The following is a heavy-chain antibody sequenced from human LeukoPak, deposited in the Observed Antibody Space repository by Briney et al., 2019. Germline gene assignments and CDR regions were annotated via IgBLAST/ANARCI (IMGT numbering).Heavy chain of an antibody. CDR1: GGSISSSSYY. J-gene: IGHJ5*02. CDR2: IYYSGST. D-gene: IGHD2-2*01. CDR3: ARRPIVGVPPGTWFDP. V-gene: IGHV4-39*01. Sequence: PSETLSLTCTVSGGSISSSSYYWGWIRQPPGKGLEWIGSIYYSGSTYYNPSLKSRVTISVDTSKNQFSLKLSSVTAADTAVYYCARRPIVGVPPGTWFDPWGQGTLVTVSS.